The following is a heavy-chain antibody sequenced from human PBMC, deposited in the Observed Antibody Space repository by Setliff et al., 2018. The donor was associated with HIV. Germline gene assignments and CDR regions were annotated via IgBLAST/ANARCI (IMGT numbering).Heavy chain of an antibody. Sequence: SETLSLTCAVYGGSFSGYYWTWIRQPPGKGLEWIGSIYYSGSTYYNPSLKSRVTISIDTSKNQFSLKLSSVTAADTAVYYCARLPLRSGSPIDYWGQGTLVTVSS. CDR2: IYYSGST. CDR3: ARLPLRSGSPIDY. D-gene: IGHD1-26*01. CDR1: GGSFSGYY. J-gene: IGHJ4*02. V-gene: IGHV4-34*01.